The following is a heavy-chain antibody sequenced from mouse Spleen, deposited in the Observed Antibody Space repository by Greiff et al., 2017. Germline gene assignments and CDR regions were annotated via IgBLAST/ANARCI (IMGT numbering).Heavy chain of an antibody. V-gene: IGHV1-18*01. CDR1: GYTFTDYY. Sequence: VQLQQSGSELVKPGASVKIPCKASGYTFTDYYMDWVKQSHGKSLEWIGDINPNNGGTIYNQKFKGKATLTVDKSSSTAYMELRSLTSEDTAVYYCARSGYGNYVGYYAMDYWGQGTSVTVSS. D-gene: IGHD2-10*02. CDR3: ARSGYGNYVGYYAMDY. J-gene: IGHJ4*01. CDR2: INPNNGGT.